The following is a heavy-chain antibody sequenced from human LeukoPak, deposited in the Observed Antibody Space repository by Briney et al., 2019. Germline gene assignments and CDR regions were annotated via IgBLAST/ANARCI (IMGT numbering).Heavy chain of an antibody. CDR3: TTGPDDYDLYYFGD. V-gene: IGHV3-15*01. CDR1: GFTFSNAW. Sequence: GRSLRLSCAASGFTFSNAWMSWVRQAPGKGLEWVGRIKSKTDGGTTDYAAPVKGRFTISRDDSKNTLYLQMNSLKTEDTAVYYCTTGPDDYDLYYFGDWGQGTLVT. CDR2: IKSKTDGGTT. J-gene: IGHJ4*02. D-gene: IGHD4-17*01.